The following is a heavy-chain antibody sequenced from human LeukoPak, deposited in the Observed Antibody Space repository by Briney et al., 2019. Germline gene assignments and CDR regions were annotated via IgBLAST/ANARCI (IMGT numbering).Heavy chain of an antibody. V-gene: IGHV4-61*01. Sequence: PSETLSLTCTASGGSVSSGSYYWSWIRQPPGKGLEWIGYIYYSGSTNYNPSLKSRVTISVDTSKNQFSLKLSSVTAADTAVYYCAREAAAGISPYYFDYWGQGTLVTVSS. CDR2: IYYSGST. J-gene: IGHJ4*02. D-gene: IGHD6-13*01. CDR1: GGSVSSGSYY. CDR3: AREAAAGISPYYFDY.